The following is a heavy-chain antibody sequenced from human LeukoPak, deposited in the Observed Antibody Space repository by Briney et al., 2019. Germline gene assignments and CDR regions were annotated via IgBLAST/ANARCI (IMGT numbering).Heavy chain of an antibody. CDR3: AKDVGKWEVPHYFDY. V-gene: IGHV3-23*01. Sequence: GGSLRLSCAVSGFTLSSNAMSWVRQAPGKGLEWVSAISGSGGSTYYADSVKGRFSISRDNSKNTLYLQMNSLRAEDTAIYYCAKDVGKWEVPHYFDYWGQGTLVTVSS. CDR2: ISGSGGST. D-gene: IGHD1-26*01. CDR1: GFTLSSNA. J-gene: IGHJ4*02.